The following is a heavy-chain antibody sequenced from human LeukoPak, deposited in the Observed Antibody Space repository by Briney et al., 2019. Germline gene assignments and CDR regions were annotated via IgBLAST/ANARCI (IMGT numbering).Heavy chain of an antibody. CDR3: ATQVATGPDY. V-gene: IGHV4-39*01. CDR2: IYYSGST. Sequence: SETLSLTCTVSGGSISSSSYYWGWNRQPPGKGLEWIGSIYYSGSTYYNPSLKSRVTISVDTSKNQFSLKLSSVTAADTAVYYCATQVATGPDYWGQGTLVTVSS. J-gene: IGHJ4*02. D-gene: IGHD5-12*01. CDR1: GGSISSSSYY.